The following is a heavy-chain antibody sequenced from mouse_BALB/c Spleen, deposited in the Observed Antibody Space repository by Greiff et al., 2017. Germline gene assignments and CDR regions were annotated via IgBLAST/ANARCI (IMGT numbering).Heavy chain of an antibody. J-gene: IGHJ2*01. CDR3: AREEYGNSFDY. D-gene: IGHD2-10*02. CDR1: GFTFSDYY. CDR2: ISDGGSYT. V-gene: IGHV5-4*02. Sequence: DVKLVESGGGLVKPGGSLKLSCAASGFTFSDYYMYWVRQTPEKRLEWVATISDGGSYTYYPDSVKGRFTISRDNAKNNLYLQMSSLKSEDTAMYYCAREEYGNSFDYRGQGTTLTVSS.